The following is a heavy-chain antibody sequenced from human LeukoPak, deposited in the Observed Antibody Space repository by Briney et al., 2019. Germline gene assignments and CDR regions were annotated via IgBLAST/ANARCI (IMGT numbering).Heavy chain of an antibody. V-gene: IGHV4-61*01. Sequence: SETLSLTCTVSGGSVSSGSYYWSWIRQPPGKGLEWIGYIYDSGSTNYNPSRKSRVTISVDTSKYQFSLKLSSVTAADTAVYYCARGYCGSASCYGVFDYWGQGTLVTVSS. CDR3: ARGYCGSASCYGVFDY. J-gene: IGHJ4*02. CDR1: GGSVSSGSYY. CDR2: IYDSGST. D-gene: IGHD2-2*01.